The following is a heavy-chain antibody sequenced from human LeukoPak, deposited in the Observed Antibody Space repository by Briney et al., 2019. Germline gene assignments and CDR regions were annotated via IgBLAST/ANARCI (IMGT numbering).Heavy chain of an antibody. Sequence: TLSLTCTVSVGSLSRGSHYWNWIRQSAGKGLEWIGRIYTSGSINYNPSLGSRVTISIDTSKNQFSLKLTSVTAADTAVYYCARALGYCSGGSCYQPDYWGQGILVTVSS. CDR1: VGSLSRGSHY. V-gene: IGHV4-61*02. CDR3: ARALGYCSGGSCYQPDY. CDR2: IYTSGSI. D-gene: IGHD2-15*01. J-gene: IGHJ4*02.